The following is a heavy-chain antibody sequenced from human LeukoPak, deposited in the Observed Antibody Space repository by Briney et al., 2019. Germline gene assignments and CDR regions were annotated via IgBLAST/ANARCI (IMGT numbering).Heavy chain of an antibody. CDR3: ARDGSSSFEEISCDY. D-gene: IGHD6-13*01. J-gene: IGHJ4*02. Sequence: GGSLRLSCAASGFTFSSYGMHWVRQAPGKGLEWVAVIWYDGSNKYYADSVKGRLTISRDNSKNTLYLQMNSLRAEDTAVYYCARDGSSSFEEISCDYWGQGTLVTVSS. CDR2: IWYDGSNK. CDR1: GFTFSSYG. V-gene: IGHV3-33*01.